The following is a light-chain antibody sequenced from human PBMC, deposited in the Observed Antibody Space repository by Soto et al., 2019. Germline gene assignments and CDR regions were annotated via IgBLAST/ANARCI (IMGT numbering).Light chain of an antibody. V-gene: IGKV3-15*01. Sequence: EIVMTQSPATLSVSPGERATLSCRASQGVSSNLAWYQQKAGQAPRLLIYGASTRAAAIPARFSGSGSGTEFTLTISSLQSEDLAVYYCQQYNNWPPYTFGQGTKLEIK. J-gene: IGKJ2*01. CDR3: QQYNNWPPYT. CDR1: QGVSSN. CDR2: GAS.